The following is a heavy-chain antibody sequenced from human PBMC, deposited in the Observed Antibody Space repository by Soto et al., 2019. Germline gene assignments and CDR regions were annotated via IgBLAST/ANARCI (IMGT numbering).Heavy chain of an antibody. CDR3: ANSKRLPWEQLVSAPIDY. CDR2: ISYDGSNK. J-gene: IGHJ4*02. V-gene: IGHV3-30*18. Sequence: GGSLRLSCAASGFTFSSYGMHWVRQAPGKGLEWVAVISYDGSNKYYADSVKGRFTISRDNSKNTLYLQMNSLRAEDTAVYYCANSKRLPWEQLVSAPIDYWGQGTLVTVSS. D-gene: IGHD6-6*01. CDR1: GFTFSSYG.